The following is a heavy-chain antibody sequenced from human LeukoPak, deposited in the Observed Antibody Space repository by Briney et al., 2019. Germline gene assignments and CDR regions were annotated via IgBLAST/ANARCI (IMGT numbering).Heavy chain of an antibody. CDR2: INHSTST. J-gene: IGHJ4*02. CDR3: ARDDGCSGGSCYQY. Sequence: PSETLSLTCAVYGGSFSDYYWSWIRQSPGKGLEWIGEINHSTSTNYNPSLKSRVTMSVDTSKNQFSLKLSSVTAADTAVYYCARDDGCSGGSCYQYWGQGTLVTVSS. V-gene: IGHV4-34*01. D-gene: IGHD2-15*01. CDR1: GGSFSDYY.